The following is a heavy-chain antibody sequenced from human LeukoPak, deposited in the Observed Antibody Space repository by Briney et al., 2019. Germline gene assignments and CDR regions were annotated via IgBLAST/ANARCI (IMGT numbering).Heavy chain of an antibody. CDR2: ISGSGGST. CDR1: GFTFSSYT. CDR3: AKGGVIELLWFGEFQGFDY. Sequence: GGSLRLSCAASGFTFSSYTMSWVRQAPGKGLEWVSAISGSGGSTYYADSVKGRFTISRDNSKNTLYLQMNSLRAEDTAVYYCAKGGVIELLWFGEFQGFDYWGQGTLVTVSS. D-gene: IGHD3-10*01. J-gene: IGHJ4*02. V-gene: IGHV3-23*01.